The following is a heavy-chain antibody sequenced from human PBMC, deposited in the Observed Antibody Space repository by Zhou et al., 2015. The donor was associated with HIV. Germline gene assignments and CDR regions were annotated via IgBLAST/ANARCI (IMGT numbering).Heavy chain of an antibody. CDR3: ARCSNPYYDFWSGYPRRQDYYYYYMDV. V-gene: IGHV1-8*01. J-gene: IGHJ6*03. Sequence: QVQLVQSGAEVRKPGASVKVSCKTSGYTFTNYDINWVRQATGQGLEWMGWMNPKSGNTGYARKFQGRVTMTRNTSISTAYMELSSLRSEDTAVYYCARCSNPYYDFWSGYPRRQDYYYYYMDVWGKGTTVTVSS. CDR1: GYTFTNYD. CDR2: MNPKSGNT. D-gene: IGHD3-3*01.